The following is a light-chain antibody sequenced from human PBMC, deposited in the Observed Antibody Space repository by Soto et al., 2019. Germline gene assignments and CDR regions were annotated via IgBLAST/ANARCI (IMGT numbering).Light chain of an antibody. J-gene: IGKJ5*01. CDR2: GAS. CDR1: QGISRW. CDR3: QNAKRFPHT. Sequence: DIQMTQSPSFVSESVGDRVTITCRASQGISRWLAWYQQRPGKAPELLIYGASSVESGVPSRFSGSGSGTNFTLTIISLQHVDFATYYWQNAKRFPHTFGQGTRLEIK. V-gene: IGKV1-12*01.